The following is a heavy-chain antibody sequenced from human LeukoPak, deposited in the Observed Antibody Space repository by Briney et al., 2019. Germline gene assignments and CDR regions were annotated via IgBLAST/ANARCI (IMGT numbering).Heavy chain of an antibody. CDR3: ARSYYDSSGYYIDY. J-gene: IGHJ4*02. V-gene: IGHV4-59*01. D-gene: IGHD3-22*01. CDR1: GGSLSSYY. Sequence: PSETLSLTCTVSGGSLSSYYWSWVRQPPGKGLEWIGDIYYSGSSNYNASLTRRGTISVEKSKNQFSLKLSSVTAADTAVYYCARSYYDSSGYYIDYWGQGTLVTVSS. CDR2: IYYSGSS.